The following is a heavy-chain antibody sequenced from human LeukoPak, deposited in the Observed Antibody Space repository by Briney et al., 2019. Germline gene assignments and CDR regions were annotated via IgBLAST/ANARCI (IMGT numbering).Heavy chain of an antibody. Sequence: GGSLRLSCVASGFRFSSHPMHWVRQDLGKRLESLAHIRRDGSSIRDGDSVRGRFTISRDNARSTLSLQMNNLRVDDTAVYYCAKVLNDGWGPFDSWGQGTLVTVSA. J-gene: IGHJ4*02. D-gene: IGHD7-27*01. CDR3: AKVLNDGWGPFDS. CDR1: GFRFSSHP. V-gene: IGHV3-30*02. CDR2: IRRDGSSI.